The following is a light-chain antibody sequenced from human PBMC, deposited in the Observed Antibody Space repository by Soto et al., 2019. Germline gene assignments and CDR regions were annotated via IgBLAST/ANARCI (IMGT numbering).Light chain of an antibody. Sequence: DIPMTQSPSALSASVGDRVAISCLASQSISSWLAWYQQKPGKAPKLLIYKASSLESGVPSRFSGSGSGTEFTLTISSLQSEDFAVYYCQQYNNWPQTFGQGTKVDIK. CDR1: QSISSW. CDR2: KAS. J-gene: IGKJ1*01. V-gene: IGKV1-5*03. CDR3: QQYNNWPQT.